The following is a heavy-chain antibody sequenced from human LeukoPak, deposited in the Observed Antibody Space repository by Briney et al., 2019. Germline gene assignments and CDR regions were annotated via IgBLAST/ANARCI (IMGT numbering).Heavy chain of an antibody. CDR3: ARKTYCSGGRCYGENWFDP. J-gene: IGHJ5*02. CDR2: IYYTGIA. V-gene: IGHV4-59*08. CDR1: GGSISGYH. D-gene: IGHD2-15*01. Sequence: SETLSLTCTVTGGSISGYHWNWIRQSPGKGLEWIANIYYTGIADYNPSLKSRVTTSVDTSKYEISLILSSVTAADTAVYYCARKTYCSGGRCYGENWFDPWGQGTLVTVSS.